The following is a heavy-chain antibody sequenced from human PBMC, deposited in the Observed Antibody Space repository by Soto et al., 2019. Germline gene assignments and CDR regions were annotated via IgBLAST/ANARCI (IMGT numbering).Heavy chain of an antibody. V-gene: IGHV3-53*04. J-gene: IGHJ4*02. CDR3: ARDIRK. CDR2: ISSGGTT. CDR1: GFSVGTSY. Sequence: GGSLRLSCAVSGFSVGTSYMRWVRQAPGKGLEWVSSISSGGTTYYADSVKGRFTISRHNSKNTLFLQMNGLRAEDTAVYYCARDIRKWGQGT.